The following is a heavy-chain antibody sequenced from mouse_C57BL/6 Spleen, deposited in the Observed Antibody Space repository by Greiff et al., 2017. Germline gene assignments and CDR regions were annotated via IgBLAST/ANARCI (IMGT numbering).Heavy chain of an antibody. V-gene: IGHV1-82*01. Sequence: QVQLQQSGPELVKPGASVKISCTASGYAFSSSWMNWVKQRPGKGLEWIGRICPGDGDTNYTGTFKGKATLTADKSSSTAYMQLSSLTSEDSAVDCCASSDITTVGAADWYFDDWGTGTTVTVSS. D-gene: IGHD1-1*01. CDR3: ASSDITTVGAADWYFDD. CDR1: GYAFSSSW. J-gene: IGHJ1*03. CDR2: ICPGDGDT.